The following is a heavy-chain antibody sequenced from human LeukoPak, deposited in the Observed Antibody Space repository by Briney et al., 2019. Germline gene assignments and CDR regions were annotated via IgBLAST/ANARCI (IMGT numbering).Heavy chain of an antibody. J-gene: IGHJ4*02. CDR2: ISSSSSSTI. CDR3: ARDRHMGWYFDSNFDY. V-gene: IGHV3-48*01. Sequence: GGSLRLSCAASGFTFSSYSMNWVRQAPGKGLEWVSYISSSSSSTIYYADSVEGRFTISRDNAKNSLYLQMNSLRAEDTAVYYCARDRHMGWYFDSNFDYWGQGTLVTVSS. D-gene: IGHD3-9*01. CDR1: GFTFSSYS.